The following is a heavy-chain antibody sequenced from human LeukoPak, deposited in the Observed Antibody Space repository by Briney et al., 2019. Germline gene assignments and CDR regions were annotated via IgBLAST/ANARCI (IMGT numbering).Heavy chain of an antibody. CDR1: GGTFSSYA. D-gene: IGHD3-22*01. J-gene: IGHJ4*02. V-gene: IGHV1-69*01. CDR3: ARGSLYDSSGYYVYDFDY. Sequence: ASVKVSCKASGGTFSSYAISWVRQAPGQGLEWMGGIIPIFGTANYAQQFQGRVTITADESTSTAYMELSSLRSEDTAVYYCARGSLYDSSGYYVYDFDYWGQGTLVTVSS. CDR2: IIPIFGTA.